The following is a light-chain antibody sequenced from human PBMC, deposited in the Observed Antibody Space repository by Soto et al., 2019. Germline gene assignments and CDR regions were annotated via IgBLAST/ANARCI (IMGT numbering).Light chain of an antibody. V-gene: IGLV2-14*01. CDR2: EVS. CDR1: SSDIGGYNY. CDR3: SSYTTSSTLV. Sequence: QSVLTQPASVSGSPGQSITISCTGTSSDIGGYNYVSWYQQHPGKAPKLVIYEVSNRPSGVSNRFSGSKSGNTASLTISGLQAEDEADYYCSSYTTSSTLVFGAGPRSPS. J-gene: IGLJ1*01.